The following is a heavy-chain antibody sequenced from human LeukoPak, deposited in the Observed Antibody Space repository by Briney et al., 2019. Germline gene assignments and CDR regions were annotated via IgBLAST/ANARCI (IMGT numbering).Heavy chain of an antibody. Sequence: GGSLRLSCAASGFTFSSYSMNWVRQAPGQGLEWVSYISSSSSTIYYADSVKGRFTISRDNDKNSLYLQMNSLRAEDTAVYYYAREGPGYSSSTPFDYGGQGTQVTVSS. CDR1: GFTFSSYS. D-gene: IGHD6-6*01. CDR3: AREGPGYSSSTPFDY. V-gene: IGHV3-48*01. CDR2: ISSSSSTI. J-gene: IGHJ4*02.